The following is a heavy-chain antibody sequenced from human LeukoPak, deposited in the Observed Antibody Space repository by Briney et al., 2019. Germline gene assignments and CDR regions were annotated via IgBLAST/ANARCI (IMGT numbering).Heavy chain of an antibody. V-gene: IGHV1-2*02. CDR1: GYTFTGYY. J-gene: IGHJ4*02. CDR3: ARGDDYGDYTGYY. D-gene: IGHD4-17*01. CDR2: INPNSGGT. Sequence: ASVKVSCKTSGYTFTGYYIHWVRQAPGQGLEWMGWINPNSGGTNYAQKFQGRVTMTRDTSISTAYMEPSRLRSDDTAVYYCARGDDYGDYTGYYWGQGTLVTVSS.